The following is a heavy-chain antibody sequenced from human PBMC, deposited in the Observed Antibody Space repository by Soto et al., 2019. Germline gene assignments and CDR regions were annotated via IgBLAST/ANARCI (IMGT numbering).Heavy chain of an antibody. CDR1: GFTFSSYA. J-gene: IGHJ6*03. Sequence: GGSLRLSCAASGFTFSSYAMSWVRQAPGKGLEYVSGISGSGGGTYYADSVKGRFTISRDNSKNTVYLQMNSLRAEDMAVYYCARRARPDFYYMDVWGKGTTVTVSS. V-gene: IGHV3-23*01. CDR3: ARRARPDFYYMDV. CDR2: ISGSGGGT. D-gene: IGHD6-6*01.